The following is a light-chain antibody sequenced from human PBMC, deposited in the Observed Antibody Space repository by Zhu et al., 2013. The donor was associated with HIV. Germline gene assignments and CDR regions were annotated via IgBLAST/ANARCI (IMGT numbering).Light chain of an antibody. Sequence: DIQMTQSPSSLSASVGDRVTITCRASQSISSYLNWYQQKPGKAPKLLMYAASSLQSGVPSRFSGSGSGTDFTLTISRLEPEDFAVYYCQQYGSSPRTFGQGTKVEIK. J-gene: IGKJ1*01. CDR1: QSISSY. CDR3: QQYGSSPRT. CDR2: AAS. V-gene: IGKV1-39*01.